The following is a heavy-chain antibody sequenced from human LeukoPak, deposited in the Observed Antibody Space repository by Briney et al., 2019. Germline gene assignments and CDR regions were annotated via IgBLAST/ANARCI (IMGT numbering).Heavy chain of an antibody. Sequence: GGSLRLSCAASGLTVSSNYMSWVRQAPGKGLEWVSVNEGGGKTYYADSVKGRFTISRDNSKNTLYLQMNSLRAEDTAVYYCARDQGQIGSSSVRGDYWGQGTLVTVSS. V-gene: IGHV3-66*01. CDR1: GLTVSSNY. CDR3: ARDQGQIGSSSVRGDY. CDR2: NEGGGKT. J-gene: IGHJ4*02. D-gene: IGHD6-13*01.